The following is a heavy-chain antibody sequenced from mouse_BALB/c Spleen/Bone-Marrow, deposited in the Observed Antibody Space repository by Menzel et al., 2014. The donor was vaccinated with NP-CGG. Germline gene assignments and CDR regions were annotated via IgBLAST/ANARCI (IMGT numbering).Heavy chain of an antibody. Sequence: VQLQQSGAELVKPGASVKLSCKSSGYTFTSYHMYWVKQRPGQGFEWIGGINPSNGGTNFNEKFKSKATLTVDKSSSTAYMQLSSLTSEDSAVYYCTREGTFFAYWGQGTLVTVSA. CDR1: GYTFTSYH. V-gene: IGHV1S81*02. D-gene: IGHD3-3*01. CDR3: TREGTFFAY. CDR2: INPSNGGT. J-gene: IGHJ3*01.